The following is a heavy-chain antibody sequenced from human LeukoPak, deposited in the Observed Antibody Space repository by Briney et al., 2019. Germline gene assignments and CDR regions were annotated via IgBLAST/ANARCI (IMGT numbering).Heavy chain of an antibody. CDR3: SRVRYYASGSTH. Sequence: ASVKVSCKSSGGTFTNNYAISWVRQAPGQGLEWMGWISGYNGNTNYAQKFQGRVTMTTDTSTRTSDTSTTTSYMGLRSLTSDDTAVYYCSRVRYYASGSTHWGQGTLVTVSS. CDR1: GGTFTNNYA. V-gene: IGHV1-18*01. D-gene: IGHD3-10*01. CDR2: ISGYNGNT. J-gene: IGHJ4*02.